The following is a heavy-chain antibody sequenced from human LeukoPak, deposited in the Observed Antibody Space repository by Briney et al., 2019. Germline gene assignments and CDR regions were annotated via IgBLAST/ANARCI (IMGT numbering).Heavy chain of an antibody. D-gene: IGHD2-2*01. CDR1: GGSISSGNYY. Sequence: PSETLSLTCTVSGGSISSGNYYWGWIRQPPGKGLDWIASIHYSGATYYNPSLKSRVTISVDTSKSHFSLKLSSVTAADTAVYYCARGPTCQPIDSWGQGTLVTVSS. J-gene: IGHJ4*02. CDR3: ARGPTCQPIDS. CDR2: IHYSGAT. V-gene: IGHV4-39*02.